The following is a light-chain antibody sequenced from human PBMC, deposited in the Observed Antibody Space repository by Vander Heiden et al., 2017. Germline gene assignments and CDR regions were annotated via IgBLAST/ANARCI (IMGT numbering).Light chain of an antibody. Sequence: DIQMTQSPSSVSASVGDRVTITCRASQAISSWLAWYQHKPGKAPKLLIYTASTLQSGVPSRFSGSGSGTEFTLTISSLQPEDFATYFCQQAHSTPLTFGAGTKVEIK. CDR1: QAISSW. J-gene: IGKJ4*01. CDR3: QQAHSTPLT. CDR2: TAS. V-gene: IGKV1-12*01.